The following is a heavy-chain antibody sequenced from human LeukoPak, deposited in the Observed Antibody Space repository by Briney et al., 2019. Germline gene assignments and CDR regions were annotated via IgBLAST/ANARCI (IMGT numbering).Heavy chain of an antibody. D-gene: IGHD6-6*01. CDR1: GFIFSSYW. V-gene: IGHV3-7*01. J-gene: IGHJ6*02. Sequence: GGSLRLSCATSGFIFSSYWMCWVRQAPGKGLEWVANIKSDGSEEYYGDSVKGRFTISRDNAKNSLYLQMNSLRAEDTAVYYCAREAPNYYYGMDVWGQGTTVTVSS. CDR2: IKSDGSEE. CDR3: AREAPNYYYGMDV.